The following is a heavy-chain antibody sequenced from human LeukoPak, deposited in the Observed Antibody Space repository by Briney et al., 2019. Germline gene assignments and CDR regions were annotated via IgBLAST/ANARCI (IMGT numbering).Heavy chain of an antibody. V-gene: IGHV1-18*01. CDR1: GYTFTSYG. D-gene: IGHD2-15*01. CDR3: ARVRIVVVVAATFGDWFDP. CDR2: ISAYNGNT. J-gene: IGHJ5*02. Sequence: ASVKVSCKASGYTFTSYGISRVRQAPGQGLEWMGWISAYNGNTNYAQKLQGRVTMTTDTSTSTAYMELRSLRSDDTAVYYCARVRIVVVVAATFGDWFDPWGQGTLVTVSS.